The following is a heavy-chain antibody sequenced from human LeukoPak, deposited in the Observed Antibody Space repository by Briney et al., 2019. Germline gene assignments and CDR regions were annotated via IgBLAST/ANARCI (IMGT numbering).Heavy chain of an antibody. Sequence: SQTLSLTCTVSGGSITSGEHYCSWIRQPPGKGLEWIGYVAYTGSTNYNPSLSSRVTMSVDTSRNQFSLKLSSVTAADTAVYYCARDYVGVAGTFDYWGQGTLVTVSS. V-gene: IGHV4-30-4*01. CDR3: ARDYVGVAGTFDY. J-gene: IGHJ4*02. D-gene: IGHD6-19*01. CDR1: GGSITSGEHY. CDR2: VAYTGST.